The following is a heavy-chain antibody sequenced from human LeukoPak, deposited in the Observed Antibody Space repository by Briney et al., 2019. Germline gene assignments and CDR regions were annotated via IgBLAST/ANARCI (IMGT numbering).Heavy chain of an antibody. Sequence: GRSLRLSCAASGFTFSSYAMHWVRQAPGKGLEWVAVTSYDGSNKYYADSVKGRFTISRHNSKNTLYLQMNSLRAEDTAVYYCARVDYYYDSSGYYYEWFDPWGQGTLVTVSS. CDR1: GFTFSSYA. CDR3: ARVDYYYDSSGYYYEWFDP. J-gene: IGHJ5*02. V-gene: IGHV3-30*14. D-gene: IGHD3-22*01. CDR2: TSYDGSNK.